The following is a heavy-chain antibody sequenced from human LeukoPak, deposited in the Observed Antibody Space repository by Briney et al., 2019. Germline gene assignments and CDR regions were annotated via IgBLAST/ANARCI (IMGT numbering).Heavy chain of an antibody. D-gene: IGHD5-24*01. Sequence: GGSLRLSCAGSGFTLNDYYVNWLRQAPGKGLEWISYISANSRTVNYADPVKGRFTLSRDYAKNSVNLEMTSLRGEDTAIYYCARVHNTIYWGHGVLVIVSS. J-gene: IGHJ4*01. CDR2: ISANSRTV. CDR3: ARVHNTIY. V-gene: IGHV3-11*04. CDR1: GFTLNDYY.